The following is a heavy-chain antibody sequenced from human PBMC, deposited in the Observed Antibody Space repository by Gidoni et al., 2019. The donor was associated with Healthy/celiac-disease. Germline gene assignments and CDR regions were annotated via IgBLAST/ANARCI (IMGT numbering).Heavy chain of an antibody. V-gene: IGHV4-31*02. CDR3: ARTATRSGDAFDI. J-gene: IGHJ3*02. D-gene: IGHD3-3*01. Sequence: SISSGGYYWSWIRQHPGKGLEWIGYIYYSGSTYYNPSLKSRVTISVDTSKNQFSLKLSSVTAADTAVYYCARTATRSGDAFDIWGQGTMVTGSS. CDR2: IYYSGST. CDR1: SISSGGYY.